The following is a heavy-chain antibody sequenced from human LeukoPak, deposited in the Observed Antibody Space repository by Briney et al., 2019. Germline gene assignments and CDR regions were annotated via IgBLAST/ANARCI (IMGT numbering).Heavy chain of an antibody. CDR2: IIPIFGTA. D-gene: IGHD5-24*01. CDR3: ARQTLTRDGYNLGYFDY. CDR1: GGTLSSYA. Sequence: SVKVSCKASGGTLSSYAISWVRQAPGQGLEWMGGIIPIFGTANYAQKFQGRVTITTDESTSTAYMELSSLRSEDTAVYYCARQTLTRDGYNLGYFDYWGQGTLVTVSS. V-gene: IGHV1-69*05. J-gene: IGHJ4*02.